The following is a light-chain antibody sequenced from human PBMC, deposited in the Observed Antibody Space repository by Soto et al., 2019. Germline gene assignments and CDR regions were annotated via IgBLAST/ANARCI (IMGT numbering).Light chain of an antibody. J-gene: IGKJ4*01. CDR3: QQYNSYSIT. Sequence: DIKMTQSPSTLSASVGDRVTITCRASQSISSWLAWYQQKPGNAPKLLIYKASSLESGVPSRFSGSGSGTEFTLTISSLQPDDFATYYCQQYNSYSITFGGGTKVEIK. CDR1: QSISSW. V-gene: IGKV1-5*03. CDR2: KAS.